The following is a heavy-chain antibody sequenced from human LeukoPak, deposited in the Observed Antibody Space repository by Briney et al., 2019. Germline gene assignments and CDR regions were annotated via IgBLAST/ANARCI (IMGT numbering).Heavy chain of an antibody. CDR3: ARVAARRPFYYYYYYMDV. J-gene: IGHJ6*03. V-gene: IGHV4-59*01. CDR1: GGSISSYY. CDR2: IYYSGST. Sequence: SETLSLTCTVSGGSISSYYWSWIRQPPGKGLEWIGYIYYSGSTNYNPSLKSRVTISVDTSKNQFSLKLSSVTAADTAVYHCARVAARRPFYYYYYYMDVWGKGTTVTVSS. D-gene: IGHD6-6*01.